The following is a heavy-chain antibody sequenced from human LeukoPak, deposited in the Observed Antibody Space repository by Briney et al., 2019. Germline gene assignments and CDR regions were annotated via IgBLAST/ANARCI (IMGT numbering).Heavy chain of an antibody. V-gene: IGHV3-48*01. CDR2: ISSSSSTI. Sequence: GGSLRLSCAASGFTFSSYSMNWVRQAPGKGLEWVSYISSSSSTIYYADSVKGRFTISRDNAKNSLYLQMNSLRAEDTAVYYCARYYYGSGKEPEDAFDIWGQGTMVTVSS. D-gene: IGHD3-10*01. J-gene: IGHJ3*02. CDR1: GFTFSSYS. CDR3: ARYYYGSGKEPEDAFDI.